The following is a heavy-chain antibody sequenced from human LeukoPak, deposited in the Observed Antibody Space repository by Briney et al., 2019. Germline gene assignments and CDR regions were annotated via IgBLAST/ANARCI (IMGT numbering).Heavy chain of an antibody. CDR3: ARYPEGNYDSGFDY. Sequence: PGGSLRLSCAASGFTFTDYYMTWIRQAPGKGLEWVSYITSSGSYTNYADSVKGRFTISRDNANNSLYLQMNSLRVEDSAVYYCARYPEGNYDSGFDYWGQGSLVTVSS. J-gene: IGHJ4*02. V-gene: IGHV3-11*06. CDR1: GFTFTDYY. CDR2: ITSSGSYT. D-gene: IGHD5-12*01.